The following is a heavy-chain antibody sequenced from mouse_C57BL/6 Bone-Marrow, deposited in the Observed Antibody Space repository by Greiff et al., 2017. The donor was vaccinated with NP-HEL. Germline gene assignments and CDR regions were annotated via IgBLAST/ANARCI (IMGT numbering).Heavy chain of an antibody. D-gene: IGHD2-1*01. J-gene: IGHJ3*01. Sequence: QVQLKQSGAELVRPGTSVKMSCKASGYTFTNYWIGWAKQRPGHGLEWIGDIYPGGGYTNYNEKFKGKATLTADKSSSTAYMQFSSLTSEDSAIYYCAREWGGNYPFAYWGQGTLVTVSA. CDR2: IYPGGGYT. CDR3: AREWGGNYPFAY. V-gene: IGHV1-63*01. CDR1: GYTFTNYW.